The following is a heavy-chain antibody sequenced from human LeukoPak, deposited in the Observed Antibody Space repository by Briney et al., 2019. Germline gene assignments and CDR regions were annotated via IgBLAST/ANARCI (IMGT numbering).Heavy chain of an antibody. CDR3: TTGKVAARPSSFDY. CDR2: FKSKTDGGTT. CDR1: GFTFSDYY. J-gene: IGHJ4*02. D-gene: IGHD6-6*01. V-gene: IGHV3-15*01. Sequence: GGSLRLSCAASGFTFSDYYMDWVRQAPGKGLEWVGRFKSKTDGGTTDYAAPVKGRFTISRDDSKNTLYLQMNSLKTEDTAVYYCTTGKVAARPSSFDYWGQGTLVTVSS.